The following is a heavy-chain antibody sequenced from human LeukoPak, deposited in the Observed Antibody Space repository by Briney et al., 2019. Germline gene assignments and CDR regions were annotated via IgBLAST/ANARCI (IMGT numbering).Heavy chain of an antibody. CDR2: IYYSGST. Sequence: SETLSLTCTVSGGSISSYYWSWIRQPPGKGLEWIGYIYYSGSTNYNPSLKSRVTISVDTSKNQFSLKLSSVTAADTAVYYCARVLRYCSGGSCLYYLDYWGQGTLVTVSS. J-gene: IGHJ4*02. CDR1: GGSISSYY. V-gene: IGHV4-59*08. CDR3: ARVLRYCSGGSCLYYLDY. D-gene: IGHD2-15*01.